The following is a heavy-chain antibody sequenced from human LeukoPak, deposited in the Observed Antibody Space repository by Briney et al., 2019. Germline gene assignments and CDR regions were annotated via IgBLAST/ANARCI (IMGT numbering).Heavy chain of an antibody. CDR1: GGTFSSYA. D-gene: IGHD5-24*01. V-gene: IGHV1-69*05. J-gene: IGHJ4*02. Sequence: ASVKVSCKASGGTFSSYAISWVRQAPGQGLEWMGGIIPIFGTANYAQKFQGRVTITTDESTSTAYMELSSLRSEDTAVYYCARGVGYNHQFDYWGQGTLVTVSS. CDR3: ARGVGYNHQFDY. CDR2: IIPIFGTA.